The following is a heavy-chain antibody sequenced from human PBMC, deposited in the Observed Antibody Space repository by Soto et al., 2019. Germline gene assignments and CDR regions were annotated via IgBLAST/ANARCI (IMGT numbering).Heavy chain of an antibody. CDR2: INHSGST. Sequence: QVQLQQWGAGLLKPSETLSLTCAVYGGSFSGYYWSWIRQPPGKGLEWIGEINHSGSTNYNPSLKSRVTISVDTSKNQFSLKLSSVTAADTAVYYCAGDYVWGSYRYMGYWGQGTLVTVSS. V-gene: IGHV4-34*01. J-gene: IGHJ4*02. D-gene: IGHD3-16*02. CDR3: AGDYVWGSYRYMGY. CDR1: GGSFSGYY.